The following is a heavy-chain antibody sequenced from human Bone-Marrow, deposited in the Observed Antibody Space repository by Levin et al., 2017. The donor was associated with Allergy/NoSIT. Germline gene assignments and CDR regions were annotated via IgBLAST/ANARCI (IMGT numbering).Heavy chain of an antibody. CDR2: INHSGST. J-gene: IGHJ5*02. D-gene: IGHD2-2*01. Sequence: SETLSLTCAVYGGSFSGYYWSWIRQPPGKGLEWIGEINHSGSTNYNPSLKSRVTISVDTSKNQFSLKLSSVTAADTAVYYCARGIPDPEYCSSTSCYFLLDPWGQGTLVTVSS. V-gene: IGHV4-34*01. CDR3: ARGIPDPEYCSSTSCYFLLDP. CDR1: GGSFSGYY.